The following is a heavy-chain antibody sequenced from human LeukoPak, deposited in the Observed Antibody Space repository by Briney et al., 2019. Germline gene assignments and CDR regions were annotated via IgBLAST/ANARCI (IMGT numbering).Heavy chain of an antibody. Sequence: ASVKVSCKASGYTFTSYGISWVRQAPGQGLEWMGRINPDSGGTNYAQKFQGRVTMTRDTSISTAYMELSRLRSDDTAVYYCARVPYSSGWPLDYWGQGTLVTVSS. J-gene: IGHJ4*02. CDR1: GYTFTSYG. V-gene: IGHV1-2*06. CDR3: ARVPYSSGWPLDY. CDR2: INPDSGGT. D-gene: IGHD6-19*01.